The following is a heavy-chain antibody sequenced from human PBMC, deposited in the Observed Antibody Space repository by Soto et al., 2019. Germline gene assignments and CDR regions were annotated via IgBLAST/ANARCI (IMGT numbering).Heavy chain of an antibody. CDR1: GGTFSNYI. CDR2: TIPMFATA. V-gene: IGHV1-69*01. Sequence: QVQLVQSGAEVKKPGSSVKVSCKASGGTFSNYIFSWVRQAPGQGLEWMGGTIPMFATAQYAQKLQGRVTMTADESTSTVYMDLTSLRSDETAVYYCARGLFGQQWLVGFDTWGQGTLVTVSS. CDR3: ARGLFGQQWLVGFDT. J-gene: IGHJ4*02. D-gene: IGHD6-19*01.